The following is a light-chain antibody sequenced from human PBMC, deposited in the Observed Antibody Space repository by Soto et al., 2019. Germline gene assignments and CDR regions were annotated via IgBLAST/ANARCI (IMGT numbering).Light chain of an antibody. CDR2: KAS. CDR3: QHYYSDPIT. V-gene: IGKV1-5*03. Sequence: DIQMTQSPSTLSASVGDRVTITCRASQSISPWLAWYQQKPGKAPKLLIYKASSLESGVPSRFSGSGSGTEFTPTISSLQPEDYAADFCQHYYSDPITFGQGTRLEIK. CDR1: QSISPW. J-gene: IGKJ5*01.